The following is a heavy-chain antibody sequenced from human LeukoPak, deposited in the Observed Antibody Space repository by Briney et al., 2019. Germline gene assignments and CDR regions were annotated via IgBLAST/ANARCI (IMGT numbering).Heavy chain of an antibody. CDR2: IYPGDSDT. CDR1: GYSFSNSW. Sequence: GESLKISCKGSGYSFSNSWIGWVRKMPGKGLEWMGIIYPGDSDTRYSPSFQGQVTISADKSISTAYLQWSSLKASDSAIYYCARTSSSSWLHYFDYWGQGTLVTVSS. CDR3: ARTSSSSWLHYFDY. V-gene: IGHV5-51*01. D-gene: IGHD6-13*01. J-gene: IGHJ4*02.